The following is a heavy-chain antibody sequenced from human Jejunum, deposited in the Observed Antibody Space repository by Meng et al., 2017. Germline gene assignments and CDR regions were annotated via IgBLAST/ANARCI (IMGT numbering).Heavy chain of an antibody. D-gene: IGHD3-10*01. J-gene: IGHJ4*02. CDR2: INPNSGGT. Sequence: HAPLVQSVVESKNRGASVTLSCKTSRNTFTGYDGHWVRQAPGQGLEWMGRINPNSGGTNFAQKFQGRITMARDTSISTAYMGLTTLRSDDTAVYYCAREGNYYGSGSSPLDSWGQGALVTVSS. CDR3: AREGNYYGSGSSPLDS. CDR1: RNTFTGYD. V-gene: IGHV1-2*06.